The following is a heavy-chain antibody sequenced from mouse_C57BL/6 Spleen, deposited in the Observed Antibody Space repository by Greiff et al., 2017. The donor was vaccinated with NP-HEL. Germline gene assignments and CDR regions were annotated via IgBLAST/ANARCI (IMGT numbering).Heavy chain of an antibody. CDR1: GYTFTSYW. D-gene: IGHD2-2*01. V-gene: IGHV1-55*01. CDR2: IYPGSGST. J-gene: IGHJ4*01. CDR3: ARGGWLRRGDYAMDY. Sequence: QVQLQQPGAELVKPGASVKMSCKASGYTFTSYWITWVKQRPGQGLEWIGDIYPGSGSTNYNEKFKSKATLTVDTSSSTAYMQLSSLTSEDSAVYDCARGGWLRRGDYAMDYWGQGTSVTVSS.